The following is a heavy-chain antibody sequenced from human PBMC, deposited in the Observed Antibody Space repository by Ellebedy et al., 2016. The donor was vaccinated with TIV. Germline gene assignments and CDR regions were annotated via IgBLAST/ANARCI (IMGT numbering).Heavy chain of an antibody. CDR3: ARTDPWQPIDD. CDR1: GGSVSSTRYY. J-gene: IGHJ4*02. V-gene: IGHV4-39*01. Sequence: MPSETLSLTCSVSGGSVSSTRYYWAWIRQPPGKGLEYIGSVYYSGSPYYSPSFKSRVTLSADTSKNQFSLNLRTATAADTAVYYCARTDPWQPIDDWGQGTLVSVSS. CDR2: VYYSGSP. D-gene: IGHD2-21*02.